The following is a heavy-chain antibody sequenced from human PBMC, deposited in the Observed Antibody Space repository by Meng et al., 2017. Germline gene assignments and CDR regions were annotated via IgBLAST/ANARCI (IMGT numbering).Heavy chain of an antibody. CDR3: ARDLGIPPDYFDY. CDR1: GFTFSNAW. CDR2: IKSKTDGGTT. D-gene: IGHD2-21*01. V-gene: IGHV3-15*01. Sequence: VPLVELWGCWVKAWGPLCLSCAASGFTFSNAWMSWVRQAPGKGLEWVGRIKSKTDGGTTDYAAPVKGRFTISRDNAKNSLYLQMNSLRAEDTAVYYCARDLGIPPDYFDYWGQGTLVTASS. J-gene: IGHJ4*02.